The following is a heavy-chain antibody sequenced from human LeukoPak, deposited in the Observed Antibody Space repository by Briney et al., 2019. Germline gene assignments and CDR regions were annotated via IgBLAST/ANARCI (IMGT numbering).Heavy chain of an antibody. CDR2: INHSGST. CDR3: ARDWWETGTPLDY. CDR1: GGSFSGYY. V-gene: IGHV4-34*01. Sequence: SETLSLTCAVYGGSFSGYYWSWIRQPPGKGLEWIGEINHSGSTNYNPSLKSRVTISVDTSKNQFSLKLSSVTAADTAVYYCARDWWETGTPLDYWGQGTLVTVSS. D-gene: IGHD1-7*01. J-gene: IGHJ4*02.